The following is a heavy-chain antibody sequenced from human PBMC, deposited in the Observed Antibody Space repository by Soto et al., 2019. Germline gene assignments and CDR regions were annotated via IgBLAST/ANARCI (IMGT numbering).Heavy chain of an antibody. Sequence: QVQLVESGGGVVQPGRSLRLSCAASGFTFSSYGMHWVRQAPGKGLEWVAVIWYDGSNKYYADSVKGRFTISRDNSKKPLYLQMNSLRAEDTAVYYCARDLWFGELSRSGLDYWGQGTLVTVSS. CDR3: ARDLWFGELSRSGLDY. CDR2: IWYDGSNK. CDR1: GFTFSSYG. J-gene: IGHJ4*02. V-gene: IGHV3-33*01. D-gene: IGHD3-10*01.